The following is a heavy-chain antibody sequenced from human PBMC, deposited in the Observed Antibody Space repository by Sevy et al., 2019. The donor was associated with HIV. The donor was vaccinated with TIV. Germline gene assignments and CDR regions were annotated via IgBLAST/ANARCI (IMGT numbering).Heavy chain of an antibody. J-gene: IGHJ4*02. V-gene: IGHV3-15*01. Sequence: GGSLRLSCAASGFTFSNAWMSWVRQAPGKGLEWVGRIKSKTDGGTTDYAAPVKGRFTISRDDSKNTLYLQMNSLKTEDTAVYYCTTDLIAAAGPIDYWGQGTLVTVSS. CDR1: GFTFSNAW. D-gene: IGHD6-13*01. CDR2: IKSKTDGGTT. CDR3: TTDLIAAAGPIDY.